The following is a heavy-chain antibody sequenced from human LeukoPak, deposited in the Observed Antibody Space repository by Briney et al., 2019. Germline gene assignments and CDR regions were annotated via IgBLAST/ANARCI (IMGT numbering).Heavy chain of an antibody. CDR2: IYYSGST. D-gene: IGHD6-19*01. V-gene: IGHV4-59*08. CDR1: GGSISSYY. Sequence: SDTLSLTCTVSGGSISSYYWSWIRQPPGKGLEWIGYIYYSGSTNYNPALKSRVTISVDTSKNQFSLKLSSVTAADTAVYYCARHCSSGWDFDYWGQGTLVTVSS. J-gene: IGHJ4*02. CDR3: ARHCSSGWDFDY.